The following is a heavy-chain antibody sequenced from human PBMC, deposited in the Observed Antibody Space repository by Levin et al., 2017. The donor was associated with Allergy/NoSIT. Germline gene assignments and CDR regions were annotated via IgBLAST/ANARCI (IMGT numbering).Heavy chain of an antibody. J-gene: IGHJ6*02. D-gene: IGHD2-2*01. V-gene: IGHV1-18*01. CDR3: ARGLIIVVVPAAIRTYYYGMDG. CDR2: ISAYNGNT. CDR1: GYTFTSYG. Sequence: GESLKISCKASGYTFTSYGISWVRQAPGQGLEWMGWISAYNGNTNYAQKLQGRVTMTTDTSTSTAYMELRSLRSDDTAVYYCARGLIIVVVPAAIRTYYYGMDGWGQGTTVTVSS.